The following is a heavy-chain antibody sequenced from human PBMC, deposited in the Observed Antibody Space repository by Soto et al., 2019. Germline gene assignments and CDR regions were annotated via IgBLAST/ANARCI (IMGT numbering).Heavy chain of an antibody. Sequence: SETLSLTCAVSGGSISSSNWWSWVRQPPGKGLEWIGEIYHSGSTNYNPSLKSRVTISVDKSKNQFSLKLSSVTAADTAVYYCARGYCSGGSCYSGGMAVWGQGTTVTVSS. CDR1: GGSISSSNW. CDR3: ARGYCSGGSCYSGGMAV. CDR2: IYHSGST. J-gene: IGHJ6*02. V-gene: IGHV4-4*02. D-gene: IGHD2-15*01.